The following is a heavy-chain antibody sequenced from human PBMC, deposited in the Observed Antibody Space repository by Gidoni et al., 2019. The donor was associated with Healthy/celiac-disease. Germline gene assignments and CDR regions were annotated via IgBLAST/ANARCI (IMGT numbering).Heavy chain of an antibody. CDR2: ISYDGSNK. CDR1: GFTFSSYA. D-gene: IGHD2-2*01. V-gene: IGHV3-30-3*01. J-gene: IGHJ6*02. CDR3: ARASTKGLRYYYYGMDV. Sequence: QVQLVESGGGVVQPGRSLRLSCAASGFTFSSYAMPWVRQAPGKGLAWVAVISYDGSNKYYADSVKGRFTISRDNSKNTLYLQMNSLRAEDTAVYYCARASTKGLRYYYYGMDVWGQGTTVTVSS.